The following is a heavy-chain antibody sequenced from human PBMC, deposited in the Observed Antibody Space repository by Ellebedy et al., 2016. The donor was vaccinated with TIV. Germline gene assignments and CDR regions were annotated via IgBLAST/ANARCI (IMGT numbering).Heavy chain of an antibody. Sequence: AASVKVSCQASGYTFTGYYMHWVRQAPGQGLEWMGWINAGNGNTKYSQKFQGRVTITRDTSANTAYMELSSLRSEDTAVYYCARGRGDGYNLNLYYWGQGALVSVSS. CDR1: GYTFTGYY. D-gene: IGHD5-24*01. CDR2: INAGNGNT. J-gene: IGHJ4*02. CDR3: ARGRGDGYNLNLYY. V-gene: IGHV1-3*01.